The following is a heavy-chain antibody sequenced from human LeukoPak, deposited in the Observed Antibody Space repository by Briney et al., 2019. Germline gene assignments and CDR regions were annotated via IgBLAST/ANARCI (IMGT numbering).Heavy chain of an antibody. D-gene: IGHD6-19*01. CDR1: GYSFTSYW. CDR2: IDPSDSYN. J-gene: IGHJ6*04. CDR3: ARRVVAGPGDYYGIDV. V-gene: IGHV5-10-1*01. Sequence: GESLKISRKGSGYSFTSYWISWVRQMPGQGLEWMGRIDPSDSYNNYSPSFQGHVTISADKSISTAYLQWSSLKASDTAMYYCARRVVAGPGDYYGIDVWGKGTTVTVSS.